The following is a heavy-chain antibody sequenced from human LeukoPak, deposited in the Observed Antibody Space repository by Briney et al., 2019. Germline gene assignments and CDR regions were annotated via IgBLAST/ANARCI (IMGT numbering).Heavy chain of an antibody. J-gene: IGHJ4*02. Sequence: GGSLRLSCAASGFTFSSYGMHCVRQAPGKGLEWVAFIRYDGSNKYYADSVKGRFTISRDNSKNTLYLQMNSLRAEDTAVYYCAKDRPHDFWSGYSAGYDYWGQGTLVTVSS. CDR3: AKDRPHDFWSGYSAGYDY. CDR1: GFTFSSYG. D-gene: IGHD3-3*01. V-gene: IGHV3-30*02. CDR2: IRYDGSNK.